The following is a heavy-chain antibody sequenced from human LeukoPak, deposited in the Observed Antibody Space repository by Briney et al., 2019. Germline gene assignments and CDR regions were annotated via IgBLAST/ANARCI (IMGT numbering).Heavy chain of an antibody. V-gene: IGHV3-33*01. CDR2: IWYDGSNQ. Sequence: PGRSLRLSCAASGFTFNDYGMHWVRQAPDKGLEWVAVIWYDGSNQYYADSVKGRFTISRDNSENTLYLQMNSLRAEDTAVYYCARTNERYSNYNLFDYWAREPWSPSPQ. CDR1: GFTFNDYG. D-gene: IGHD4-11*01. CDR3: ARTNERYSNYNLFDY. J-gene: IGHJ4*02.